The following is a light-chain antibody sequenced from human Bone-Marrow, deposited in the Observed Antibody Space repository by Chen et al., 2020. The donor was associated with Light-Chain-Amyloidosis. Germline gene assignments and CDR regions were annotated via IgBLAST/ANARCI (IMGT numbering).Light chain of an antibody. CDR3: QQYGTSPLT. CDR2: GSS. CDR1: QTISSNY. Sequence: EIVLMQSPATPSLSPGEGANLSCRASQTISSNYLTWYQQKFGQAPRLLIYGSSSRATGIPDRFTGSGSGTDFTLTINRLEPEDFAMYYCQQYGTSPLTFGGGTKVEIK. J-gene: IGKJ4*01. V-gene: IGKV3-20*01.